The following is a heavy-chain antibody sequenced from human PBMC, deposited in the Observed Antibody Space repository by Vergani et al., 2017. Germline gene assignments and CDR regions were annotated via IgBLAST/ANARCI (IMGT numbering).Heavy chain of an antibody. V-gene: IGHV3-23*01. D-gene: IGHD2-2*01. Sequence: EVQLLESGGDLVQPGGSLRLSCAASGFTFIMHAMSWVRQAPGKGLEWVSTLSASDRRTHYADSVKGRFTISRDNAKNSLYLQMNSLRAEDTAVYYCARSLRIPAALTRAYWGQGTLVTVSS. CDR1: GFTFIMHA. CDR2: LSASDRRT. J-gene: IGHJ4*02. CDR3: ARSLRIPAALTRAY.